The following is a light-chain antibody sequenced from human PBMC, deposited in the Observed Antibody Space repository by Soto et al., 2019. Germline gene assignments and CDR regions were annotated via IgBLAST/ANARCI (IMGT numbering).Light chain of an antibody. CDR2: ATS. Sequence: LTQSPATLSMSPGETATLSCRPSQSVSNSLAWYRQRPGQPPSLLIYATSTRATGVPARFTGSGSGTEFTLTISSLQSEDFAVYYCHQYYDWPPWTFGQGTKVDIK. V-gene: IGKV3-15*01. J-gene: IGKJ1*01. CDR3: HQYYDWPPWT. CDR1: QSVSNS.